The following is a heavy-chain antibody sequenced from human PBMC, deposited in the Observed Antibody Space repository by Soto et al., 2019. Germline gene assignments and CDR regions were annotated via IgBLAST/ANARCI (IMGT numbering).Heavy chain of an antibody. CDR3: ARHLHPTTGYCPSTSCYHFDC. Sequence: PWETLSLTCTVSGDSISSSRYYWGWVRQPPGKGLEWIGSIYYRGSTYCSPSLKSRVTISVDTSKNQFSLKLSSVTAADTAVYYCARHLHPTTGYCPSTSCYHFDCWGQGTLVTSPQ. CDR2: IYYRGST. CDR1: GDSISSSRYY. J-gene: IGHJ4*02. D-gene: IGHD2-2*01. V-gene: IGHV4-39*01.